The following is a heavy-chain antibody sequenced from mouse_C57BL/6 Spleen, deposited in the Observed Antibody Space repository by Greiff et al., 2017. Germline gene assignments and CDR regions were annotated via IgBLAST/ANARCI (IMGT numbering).Heavy chain of an antibody. CDR3: ARNSNYGAMDY. CDR1: GYAFTNYL. Sequence: VHLVESGAELVRPGTSVKVSCKASGYAFTNYLIEWVKQRPGQGLEWIGVINPGSGGTNYNEKFKGKATLTADKSSSTAYMQLSSLTSEDSAVYFCARNSNYGAMDYWGQGTSVTVSS. J-gene: IGHJ4*01. D-gene: IGHD2-5*01. CDR2: INPGSGGT. V-gene: IGHV1-54*01.